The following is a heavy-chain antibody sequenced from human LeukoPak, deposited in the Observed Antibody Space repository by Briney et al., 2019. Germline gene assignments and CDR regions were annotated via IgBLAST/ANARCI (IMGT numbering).Heavy chain of an antibody. CDR2: INPNSGGT. J-gene: IGHJ6*03. V-gene: IGHV1-2*02. CDR3: ARVYVGGWLRFGYYYYYMDV. Sequence: GASVKVSCKASGYTFTGYYMHWVRQAPGQGLEWMGWINPNSGGTNYAQKFQGRVTMTRDTSISTAYMELSRLRSDDTAVYYCARVYVGGWLRFGYYYYYMDVWGKGTTVTISS. CDR1: GYTFTGYY. D-gene: IGHD6-19*01.